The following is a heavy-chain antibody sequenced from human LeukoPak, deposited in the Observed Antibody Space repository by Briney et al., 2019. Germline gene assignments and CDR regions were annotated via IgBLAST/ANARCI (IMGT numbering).Heavy chain of an antibody. CDR3: ARQGPYDYVWGSYPPFDY. Sequence: SETLSLTCTVSGGSISSYYWSWIRQPPGKGLEWIGYIYYSGSTNYNPSLKSRVTISVDTSKNQFSLKLSSVTAADTAVYYCARQGPYDYVWGSYPPFDYWGQGTLVTVSS. J-gene: IGHJ4*02. V-gene: IGHV4-59*08. D-gene: IGHD3-16*02. CDR1: GGSISSYY. CDR2: IYYSGST.